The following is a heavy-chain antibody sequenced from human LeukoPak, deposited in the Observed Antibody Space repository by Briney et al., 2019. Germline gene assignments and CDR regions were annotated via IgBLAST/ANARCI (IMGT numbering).Heavy chain of an antibody. CDR3: AREGFGTGGYFDY. CDR1: EFSVGSNY. CDR2: IKQDGSEK. V-gene: IGHV3-7*01. J-gene: IGHJ4*02. Sequence: GGSLRLSCAASEFSVGSNYMTWVRQAPGKGLEWVANIKQDGSEKYYVDSVKGRFTISRDNAKNSLYLQMNSLRAEDTAVYYCAREGFGTGGYFDYWGQGTLVTVSS. D-gene: IGHD3-16*01.